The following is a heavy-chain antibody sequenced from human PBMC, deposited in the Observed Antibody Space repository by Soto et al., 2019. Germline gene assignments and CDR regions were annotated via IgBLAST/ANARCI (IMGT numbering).Heavy chain of an antibody. V-gene: IGHV4-30-4*01. CDR3: AREDDGGDRDYYGLDV. CDR1: GGSISTDHYH. D-gene: IGHD2-21*02. CDR2: IHYSGSI. Sequence: QVQLQESGPGLVRPSQTLSLTCTVSGGSISTDHYHWTWIRQTPGKGLEWIGYIHYSGSIHFNPSLQSRVSMSVDTTKNPVSLKLSSVTEADTAVYFCAREDDGGDRDYYGLDVWGQGTTVTVSS. J-gene: IGHJ6*02.